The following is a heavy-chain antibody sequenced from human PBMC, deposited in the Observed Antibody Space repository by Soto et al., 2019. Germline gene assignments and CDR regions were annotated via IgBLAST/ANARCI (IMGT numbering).Heavy chain of an antibody. D-gene: IGHD1-26*01. CDR2: IYYSGSS. CDR1: GDSITSSNYF. Sequence: PSETLSLTCTVSGDSITSSNYFWAWLRQPPVKGLEWIGSIYYSGSSYSNPSLKSPVTMSVDTSKNQFSLKLSSVTAADTALYYCARHELRYRVSSYYFYGMHVWGQGTPFTVSS. J-gene: IGHJ6*02. CDR3: ARHELRYRVSSYYFYGMHV. V-gene: IGHV4-39*01.